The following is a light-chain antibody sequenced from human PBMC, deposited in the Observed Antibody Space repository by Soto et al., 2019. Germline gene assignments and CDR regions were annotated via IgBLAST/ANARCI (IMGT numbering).Light chain of an antibody. CDR1: ESVASNY. CDR3: HQYDSWT. V-gene: IGKV3-20*01. J-gene: IGKJ5*01. Sequence: PGETATLSCRASESVASNYLAWYQQKPGQAPRLLVYGASTRATGIPDRFSGSGSGPDFTLTISRLEPEDFAVYYCHQYDSWTFGQGTRLEIK. CDR2: GAS.